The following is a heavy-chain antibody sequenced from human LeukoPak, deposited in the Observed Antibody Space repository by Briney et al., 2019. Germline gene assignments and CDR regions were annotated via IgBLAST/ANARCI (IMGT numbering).Heavy chain of an antibody. D-gene: IGHD6-19*01. CDR1: GFVVSSNY. CDR2: IYSSGRT. J-gene: IGHJ5*02. Sequence: GRSLCLSSAVSGFVVSSNYMSWVRQAPGKGLEWVSVIYSSGRTYYAASVKGRFTISRDNSKNTLFLQMNSLSAEDTAVYYCARHSSGWYYNCFDPWGQGTLVTVSS. V-gene: IGHV3-66*04. CDR3: ARHSSGWYYNCFDP.